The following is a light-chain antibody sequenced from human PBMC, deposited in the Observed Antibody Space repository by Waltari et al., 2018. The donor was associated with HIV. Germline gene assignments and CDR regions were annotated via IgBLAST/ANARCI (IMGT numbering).Light chain of an antibody. Sequence: DNQMTQSPSSLSASVGDRVLITCRASQSINDWLAWYQQKPGKAPKFLIYKASNLESGVPSRFSASGSGTEFTLTISSLQPDDFATYYCQQYHSYLWTFGQGTKV. J-gene: IGKJ1*01. CDR3: QQYHSYLWT. CDR2: KAS. V-gene: IGKV1-5*03. CDR1: QSINDW.